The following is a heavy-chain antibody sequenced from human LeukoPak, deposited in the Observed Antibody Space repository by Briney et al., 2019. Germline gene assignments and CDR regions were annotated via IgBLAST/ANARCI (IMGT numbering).Heavy chain of an antibody. D-gene: IGHD3-9*01. CDR2: INAGNGNT. J-gene: IGHJ4*02. Sequence: ASVKVSCKASGYTFTSYAMHWVRQAPGQRLEWMGWINAGNGNTKYSQKFQGRVTITRDTSASTAYMELSSLRSEDTAVYYCARSCDILTGYYTSDYWGQGTLDTVSS. CDR3: ARSCDILTGYYTSDY. V-gene: IGHV1-3*01. CDR1: GYTFTSYA.